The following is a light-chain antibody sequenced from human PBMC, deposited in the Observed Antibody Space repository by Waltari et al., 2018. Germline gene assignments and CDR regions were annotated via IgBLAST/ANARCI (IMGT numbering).Light chain of an antibody. CDR1: KLGDKF. Sequence: SYDLTQPPSVSVSPGQTASITCSGDKLGDKFASWYQHKPGQSPVLVIYQDTKRPSGIPERFSGYNSGNTATLTISGTQATDEADYYWQTWDTTTGVVGTGTQVTVL. CDR2: QDT. J-gene: IGLJ1*01. V-gene: IGLV3-1*01. CDR3: QTWDTTTGV.